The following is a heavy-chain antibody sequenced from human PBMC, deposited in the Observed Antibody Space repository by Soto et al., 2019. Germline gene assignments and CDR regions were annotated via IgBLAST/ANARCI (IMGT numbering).Heavy chain of an antibody. CDR2: ISYEGSNK. CDR1: RFTFSYYG. D-gene: IGHD3-3*01. CDR3: AKPISISGVIIDAFDV. V-gene: IGHV3-30*18. Sequence: GGSLRLSCAASRFTFSYYGMHWVRQAPGKGLEWVAVISYEGSNKYYADSVKGRFTISRDNSKSTLYLDMNSLRSEDTAVYYCAKPISISGVIIDAFDVWGQGTMVTVSS. J-gene: IGHJ3*01.